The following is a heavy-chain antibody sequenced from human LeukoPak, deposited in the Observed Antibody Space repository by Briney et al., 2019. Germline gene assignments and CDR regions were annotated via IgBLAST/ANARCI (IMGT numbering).Heavy chain of an antibody. Sequence: SETLSLTCAVYGGSFSGYYWSWIRQPPGKGLEWIGEINHSGSANYNPSLKSRVTISVDMAKNQFSLKMTSVTAADTAVYYCARVRYNLDYWGQGTLVTVSS. V-gene: IGHV4-34*01. D-gene: IGHD1-1*01. CDR1: GGSFSGYY. CDR2: INHSGSA. CDR3: ARVRYNLDY. J-gene: IGHJ4*02.